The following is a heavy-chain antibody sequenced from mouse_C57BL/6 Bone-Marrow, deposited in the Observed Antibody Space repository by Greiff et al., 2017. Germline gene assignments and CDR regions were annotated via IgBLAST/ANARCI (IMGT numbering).Heavy chain of an antibody. CDR2: LYPRSGNT. V-gene: IGHV1-81*01. CDR1: GYTFTSSG. CDR3: ARSGVWLLRDFVY. J-gene: IGHJ2*01. D-gene: IGHD2-3*01. Sequence: QVQLQQSGAELARPGASVKLSCKASGYTFTSSGISWVQQRTGRGLEWIGELYPRSGNTYYNEKVKGKATLTAAKSSSTAYIELRSLTSKDSAVYFCARSGVWLLRDFVYLGQGTTLTVSS.